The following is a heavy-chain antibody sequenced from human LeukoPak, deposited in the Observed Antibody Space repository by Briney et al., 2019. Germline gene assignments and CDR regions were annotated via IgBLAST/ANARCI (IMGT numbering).Heavy chain of an antibody. D-gene: IGHD2-21*02. CDR2: ISYDGSRK. J-gene: IGHJ6*02. Sequence: PGGSLRLSCAGSGFPFSHYAMHWVRQAPGKGLEWVAGISYDGSRKYYADSVKGRFTISRDDSKNTLYLHMNSLRSEDTAVYYCSRDSLSSCGGDCYSGLDVWGQGTTVTVSS. V-gene: IGHV3-30*04. CDR3: SRDSLSSCGGDCYSGLDV. CDR1: GFPFSHYA.